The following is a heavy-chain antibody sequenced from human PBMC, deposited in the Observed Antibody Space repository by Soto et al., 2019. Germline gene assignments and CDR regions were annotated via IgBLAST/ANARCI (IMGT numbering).Heavy chain of an antibody. Sequence: QVQLVQSGAEVKKPGASVKVSCKASGYPLSSYHMHWVRQAPGQGLEWLGRINPSRGDTTYAQKFQGRVTMARDTSTSTVYMELSSLRSEDTAVYYCTRGYTWHYDNWFDPWGQGTLVTVTS. CDR2: INPSRGDT. D-gene: IGHD1-7*01. J-gene: IGHJ5*02. CDR1: GYPLSSYH. V-gene: IGHV1-46*03. CDR3: TRGYTWHYDNWFDP.